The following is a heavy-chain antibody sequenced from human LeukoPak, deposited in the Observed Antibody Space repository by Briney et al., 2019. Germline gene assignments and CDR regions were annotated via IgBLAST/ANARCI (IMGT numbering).Heavy chain of an antibody. CDR3: TREFTSTSGD. Sequence: SETLSLTCTVSGDSVSSPSHHWAWIRQPPGRGLEWIASIYYTGNTYYNPSLKSRLSISIDASKNYFSLKLSSVNAADTAVYFCTREFTSTSGDWGQGTLVTVSS. CDR2: IYYTGNT. V-gene: IGHV4-39*02. D-gene: IGHD1-1*01. J-gene: IGHJ4*02. CDR1: GDSVSSPSHH.